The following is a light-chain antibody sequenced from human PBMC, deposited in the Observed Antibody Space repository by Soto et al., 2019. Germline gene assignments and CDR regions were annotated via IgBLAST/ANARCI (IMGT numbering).Light chain of an antibody. CDR2: WAS. Sequence: DIVMTQSPDSLAVSLGERATINCKSSQSVLFSSNNKNYLAWYQQKTGQPPKLLIYWASTRESGVPDRFSGSGSGTDFTLTISSLQAEDVAVYYCQQYITTRTFGQGTRVEIK. CDR3: QQYITTRT. CDR1: QSVLFSSNNKNY. J-gene: IGKJ1*01. V-gene: IGKV4-1*01.